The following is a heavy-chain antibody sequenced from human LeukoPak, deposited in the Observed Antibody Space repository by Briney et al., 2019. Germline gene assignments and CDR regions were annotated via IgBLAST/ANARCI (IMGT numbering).Heavy chain of an antibody. CDR2: IIPIFGTA. J-gene: IGHJ6*03. V-gene: IGHV1-69*06. CDR1: GYTFTGYY. D-gene: IGHD4-11*01. CDR3: ARDGWVYSNYYYYYMDV. Sequence: SVTVSCKASGYTFTGYYMHWVRQAPGQGLEWMGGIIPIFGTANYAQKFQGRVTITADKSTSTAYMELSSLRSEDTAVYYCARDGWVYSNYYYYYMDVWGKGTTVTVSS.